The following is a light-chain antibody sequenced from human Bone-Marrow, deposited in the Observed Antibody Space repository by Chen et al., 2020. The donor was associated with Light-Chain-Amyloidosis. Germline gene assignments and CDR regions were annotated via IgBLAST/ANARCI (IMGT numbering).Light chain of an antibody. V-gene: IGLV3-21*02. CDR1: NIGSTS. Sequence: YVLTQPSSVSVAPGQTATIACGGNNIGSTSVHWYQQTPGQAPPLVVYDDSDRPSGIPERLAGSNAGNTATLTISRVEAGDEADYYCQVWDRSSDRPVFGGGTKLTVL. J-gene: IGLJ3*02. CDR3: QVWDRSSDRPV. CDR2: DDS.